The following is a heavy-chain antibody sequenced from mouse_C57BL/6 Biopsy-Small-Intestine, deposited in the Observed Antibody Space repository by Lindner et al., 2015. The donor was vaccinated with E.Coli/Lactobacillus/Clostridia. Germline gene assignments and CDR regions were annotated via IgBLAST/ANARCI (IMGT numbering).Heavy chain of an antibody. CDR1: GFTFSDYG. CDR3: SRGTGRGLDY. Sequence: VQPGVWGGLVKPGGSLKLSCAASGFTFSDYGMHWVRQAPEKGLEWVAYIDSGSSTIYYADTLKGRFTISRDNAKNTLFLQMTSLRSEDTAMYYCSRGTGRGLDYWGQGTTLTVSS. V-gene: IGHV5-17*01. J-gene: IGHJ2*01. CDR2: IDSGSSTI. D-gene: IGHD4-1*01.